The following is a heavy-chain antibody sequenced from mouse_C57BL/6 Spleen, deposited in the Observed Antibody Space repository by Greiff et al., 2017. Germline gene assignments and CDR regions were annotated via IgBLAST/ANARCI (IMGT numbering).Heavy chain of an antibody. CDR3: ARRRDGGYFDV. Sequence: EVQVVESGGDLVKPGGSLKLSCAASGFTFSSYGMSWVRQTPDKRLEWVATISSGGSYTYYPDSVKGRFTISRDNAKNTLYLQMSSLKSEDTAMYYCARRRDGGYFDVWGTGTTVTVSS. V-gene: IGHV5-6*01. CDR1: GFTFSSYG. CDR2: ISSGGSYT. J-gene: IGHJ1*03. D-gene: IGHD3-3*01.